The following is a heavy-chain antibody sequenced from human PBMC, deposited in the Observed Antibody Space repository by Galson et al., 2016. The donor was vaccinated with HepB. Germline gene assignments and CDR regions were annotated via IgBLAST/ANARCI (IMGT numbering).Heavy chain of an antibody. V-gene: IGHV4-31*03. CDR1: GDSFTSGDYF. D-gene: IGHD3-16*01. CDR3: AIISRDWGFFDY. J-gene: IGHJ4*01. Sequence: TLSLTCSVSGDSFTSGDYFWSWMRQHPGKGLQWIGYIYYTGSTYYRPSLSSRMTISLDTYNNQFSLELNYVPAGDTAVYFGAIISRDWGFFDYWGHGTLVTVSS. CDR2: IYYTGST.